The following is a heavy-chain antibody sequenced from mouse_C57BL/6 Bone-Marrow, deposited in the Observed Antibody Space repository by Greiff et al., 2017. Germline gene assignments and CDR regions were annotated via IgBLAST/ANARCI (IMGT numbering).Heavy chain of an antibody. J-gene: IGHJ2*01. Sequence: QVHVKQSGAELARPGASVKLSCKASGYTFTSYGISWVKQRTGQGLEWIGEIYPRSGNTYYNEKFKGKATLTADKSSSTAYTELRSLTSEDSAVYFWAREWYYYFDYWGQGTTLTVSS. V-gene: IGHV1-81*01. CDR1: GYTFTSYG. CDR2: IYPRSGNT. CDR3: AREWYYYFDY. D-gene: IGHD1-1*02.